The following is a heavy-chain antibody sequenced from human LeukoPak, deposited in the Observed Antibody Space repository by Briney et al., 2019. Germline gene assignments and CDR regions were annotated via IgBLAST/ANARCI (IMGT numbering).Heavy chain of an antibody. D-gene: IGHD4-23*01. Sequence: GGSLRLSCAASGFSFSSHVMHWVRRAPGKGLEWVSGISGGGGDTYYPDSVKGRFTISRDNSKNTLYLQMDSLRAEDTAVYYCARDLGKGRYFDYWGQGTLVTVSS. CDR3: ARDLGKGRYFDY. V-gene: IGHV3-23*01. CDR2: ISGGGGDT. J-gene: IGHJ4*02. CDR1: GFSFSSHV.